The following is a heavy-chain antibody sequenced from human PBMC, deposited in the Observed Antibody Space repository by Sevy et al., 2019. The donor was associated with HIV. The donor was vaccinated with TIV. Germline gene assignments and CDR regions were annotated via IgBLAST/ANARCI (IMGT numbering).Heavy chain of an antibody. CDR2: ISGSGGST. J-gene: IGHJ4*02. D-gene: IGHD3-10*01. V-gene: IGHV3-23*01. Sequence: GGSLRLSCAASGFTFSSYAMSWVRQAPGKGLEWVSAISGSGGSTYYADSVKGRFTISRDNSKNTLYLQMNSLRAEDTAVYYCATLWFGALRPSIALYWGKGTLVTVSS. CDR1: GFTFSSYA. CDR3: ATLWFGALRPSIALY.